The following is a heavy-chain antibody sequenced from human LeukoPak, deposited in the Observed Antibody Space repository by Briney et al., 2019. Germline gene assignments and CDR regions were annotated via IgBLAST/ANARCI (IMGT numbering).Heavy chain of an antibody. Sequence: SETLSLTCTVSGGSISSYYWSWIRQPAGKGLEWIGHIYTSGSTNYNPSLKSRVTISVDTSKNQFSLRLSSVTAADTAVYYCARTFRVSGIRDIDYWGQGTLVTVSS. D-gene: IGHD3-16*01. J-gene: IGHJ4*02. CDR2: IYTSGST. V-gene: IGHV4-4*07. CDR3: ARTFRVSGIRDIDY. CDR1: GGSISSYY.